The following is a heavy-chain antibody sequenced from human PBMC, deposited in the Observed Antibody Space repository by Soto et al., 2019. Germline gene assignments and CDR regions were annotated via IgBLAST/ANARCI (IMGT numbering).Heavy chain of an antibody. J-gene: IGHJ5*02. V-gene: IGHV4-31*02. CDR3: ARMYSSGSGWFHP. Sequence: PSETLSLTCIFSGYFIGAGGYYWSWIRHHPGKGLEWIGSFYSSGSIIYNPSLRSRVSISGDMSTNQFSMSLTSVTAADTARYYCARMYSSGSGWFHPWGQGTLVTVSS. CDR1: GYFIGAGGYY. CDR2: FYSSGSI. D-gene: IGHD6-19*01.